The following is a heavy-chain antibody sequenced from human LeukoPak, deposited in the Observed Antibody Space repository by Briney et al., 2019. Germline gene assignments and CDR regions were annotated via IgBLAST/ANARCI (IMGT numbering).Heavy chain of an antibody. V-gene: IGHV3-72*01. CDR2: TRNKANSYTT. D-gene: IGHD3-10*01. Sequence: PGGSLRLSCAASGFTFSDHYMDWVRQAPGEGLEWVGRTRNKANSYTTEYAASVKGRFTISRDDSKNSLYLQMNSLKTEDTAVYYCAPSGSRGLGYWGQGTLVTVSS. CDR3: APSGSRGLGY. CDR1: GFTFSDHY. J-gene: IGHJ4*02.